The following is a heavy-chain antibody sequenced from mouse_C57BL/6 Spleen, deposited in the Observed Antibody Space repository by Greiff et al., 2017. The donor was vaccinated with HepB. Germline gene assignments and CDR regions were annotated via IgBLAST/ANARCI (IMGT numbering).Heavy chain of an antibody. CDR1: GYTFTSYW. CDR3: TRREGIYYYGSPYYFDY. Sequence: VQLQQSGTVLARPGASVKMSCKTSGYTFTSYWMHWVKQRPGQGLEWIGAIYPGNSDTSYNQKFKGKAKLTAVTSASTAYMELSSLTNEDSAVYYCTRREGIYYYGSPYYFDYWGQGTTLTVSS. D-gene: IGHD1-1*01. J-gene: IGHJ2*01. CDR2: IYPGNSDT. V-gene: IGHV1-5*01.